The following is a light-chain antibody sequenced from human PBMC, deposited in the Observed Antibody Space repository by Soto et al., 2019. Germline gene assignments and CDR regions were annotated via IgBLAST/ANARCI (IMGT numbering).Light chain of an antibody. J-gene: IGKJ5*01. V-gene: IGKV3D-20*02. Sequence: EVVLTQSPGTLSLSPGERATLSCRASQSVANNYLAWYQQKPGPAPRLLIDAASSRAASIPDRFSGSWSGTDFTLTISSLEPEDFAVYYCQQRKNWQVTFGQGTRLEVK. CDR1: QSVANNY. CDR2: AAS. CDR3: QQRKNWQVT.